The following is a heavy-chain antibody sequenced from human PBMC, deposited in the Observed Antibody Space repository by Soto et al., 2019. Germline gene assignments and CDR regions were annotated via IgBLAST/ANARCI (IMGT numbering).Heavy chain of an antibody. CDR2: IIPLLDTT. J-gene: IGHJ3*02. CDR1: GGTFSNDI. V-gene: IGHV1-69*08. D-gene: IGHD3-3*01. Sequence: ASVKVSCKTSGGTFSNDIITWVRQAPGQGLEWMGRIIPLLDTTNYAQKFQGRVTMTEDTSTDTAYMELSSLRSEDTAVYYCATTILGVAILPAAAFDTWGQGTMVTV. CDR3: ATTILGVAILPAAAFDT.